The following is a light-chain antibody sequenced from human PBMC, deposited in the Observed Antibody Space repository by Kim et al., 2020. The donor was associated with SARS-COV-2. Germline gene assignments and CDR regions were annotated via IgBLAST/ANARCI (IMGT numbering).Light chain of an antibody. CDR1: QTISIS. CDR3: QQTYSAPRT. V-gene: IGKV1-39*01. Sequence: ASVGDRVTITCRASQTISISLNWYQQKPGKVPKLLIYAASSLQSGVPSRFSGSGSGTDFTLTISSLQPEDFATYYCQQTYSAPRTFGQGTKVDIK. J-gene: IGKJ1*01. CDR2: AAS.